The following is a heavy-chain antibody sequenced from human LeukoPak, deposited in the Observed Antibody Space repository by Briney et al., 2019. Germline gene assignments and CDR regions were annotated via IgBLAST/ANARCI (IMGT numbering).Heavy chain of an antibody. CDR2: MNSGGDT. CDR1: GFTFSSYT. J-gene: IGHJ4*02. Sequence: GRSLRLSCAASGFTFSSYTMHWVRQAPGMGLEWVSSMNSGGDTYYADSVKGRFIISRDKSRNTLYLQMNSLRVDDTAVYYCARGGSMVRGVLWGQGTLVTVSS. CDR3: ARGGSMVRGVL. V-gene: IGHV3-53*01. D-gene: IGHD3-10*01.